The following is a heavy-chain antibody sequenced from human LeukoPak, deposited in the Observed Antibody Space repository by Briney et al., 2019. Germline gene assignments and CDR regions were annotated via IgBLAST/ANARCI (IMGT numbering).Heavy chain of an antibody. CDR1: GFNFGTYL. Sequence: QPGGSLRLSCAASGFNFGTYLMSWVRQAPGKGLEWLANIRQDGSVKFDVSSVKVRFTIYRDNAKSSLYLQMNSLRVEDTAVYYCASSHDSSGNDWGQGTLVTVSS. D-gene: IGHD3-22*01. V-gene: IGHV3-7*01. CDR3: ASSHDSSGND. CDR2: IRQDGSVK. J-gene: IGHJ4*02.